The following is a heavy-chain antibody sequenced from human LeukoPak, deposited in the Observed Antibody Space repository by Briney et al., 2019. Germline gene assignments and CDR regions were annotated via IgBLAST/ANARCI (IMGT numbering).Heavy chain of an antibody. CDR1: GFTFSSYD. D-gene: IGHD3-10*01. Sequence: GGSLRLSCAASGFTFSSYDMHWVRQATGKGLEWVSAIGTAGDTYYPGSVKGRFTISRENAKNSLYLQMNSLRAGDTAVYYCARANVEEYYYSSGSFKVFDNWGQGTLVTVSS. CDR3: ARANVEEYYYSSGSFKVFDN. V-gene: IGHV3-13*01. J-gene: IGHJ4*02. CDR2: IGTAGDT.